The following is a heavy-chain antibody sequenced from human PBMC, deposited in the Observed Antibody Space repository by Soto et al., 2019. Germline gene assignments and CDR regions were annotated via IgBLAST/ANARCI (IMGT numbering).Heavy chain of an antibody. J-gene: IGHJ4*02. D-gene: IGHD3-10*01. CDR2: IWDDGSNE. V-gene: IGHV3-33*01. Sequence: QVQLVESGGVVVQPGRSLRLSCAASGFTFSSYAMHWVRQAPGKGLEWVAVIWDDGSNEYYADSVKGRFTNSRDNSKYTLYLQMNSLSAEDTAVYYCARYYSNTPYGFHSWGRGTLVTVS. CDR1: GFTFSSYA. CDR3: ARYYSNTPYGFHS.